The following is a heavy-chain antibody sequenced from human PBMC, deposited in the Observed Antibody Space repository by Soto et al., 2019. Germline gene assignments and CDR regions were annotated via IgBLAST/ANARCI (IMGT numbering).Heavy chain of an antibody. CDR3: ASFGNWNYGDDAFDI. J-gene: IGHJ3*02. Sequence: ASVKVSCNASGYTFTSSGISLVRQAPGQGLEWMGWISAYNGNTNYAQKLQGRVTMTTDTSTSTAYMELRSLRSDDTAVYYCASFGNWNYGDDAFDIWGQGTMVTVSS. CDR1: GYTFTSSG. CDR2: ISAYNGNT. D-gene: IGHD1-7*01. V-gene: IGHV1-18*01.